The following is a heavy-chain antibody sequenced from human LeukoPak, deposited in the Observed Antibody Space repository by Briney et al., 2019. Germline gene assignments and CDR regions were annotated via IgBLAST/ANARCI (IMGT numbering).Heavy chain of an antibody. D-gene: IGHD3-22*01. J-gene: IGHJ4*02. V-gene: IGHV3-21*01. Sequence: PGGSLRLSCAASGFTFSSYSMNLVRQAPGEGLEWVSSISCSSSYIYYADSVKGRFTISRDNAKNSLYLQMNSLRAEDTAVYYCARDRPLGYHYDSSGHVYWGQGTLVTVSS. CDR1: GFTFSSYS. CDR3: ARDRPLGYHYDSSGHVY. CDR2: ISCSSSYI.